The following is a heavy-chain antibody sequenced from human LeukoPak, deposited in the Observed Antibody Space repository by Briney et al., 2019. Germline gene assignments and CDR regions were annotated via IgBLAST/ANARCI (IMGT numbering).Heavy chain of an antibody. Sequence: GGSLRLSCAASGFTVSSNYMSWVRQAPGKGLEWVSVIYSGGSTYYADSVKGRFTISRDNSKNTLYLQMNSLRAEDTAVYYCAREREPYRKVPSYFDYWGQGTLVTVSS. CDR3: AREREPYRKVPSYFDY. CDR1: GFTVSSNY. CDR2: IYSGGST. V-gene: IGHV3-66*01. J-gene: IGHJ4*02. D-gene: IGHD1-26*01.